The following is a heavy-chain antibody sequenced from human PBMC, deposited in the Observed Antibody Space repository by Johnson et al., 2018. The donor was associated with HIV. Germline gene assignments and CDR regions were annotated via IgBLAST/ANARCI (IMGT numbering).Heavy chain of an antibody. CDR3: TGGLYRRAFDI. D-gene: IGHD2-8*01. CDR1: GFIFSSYG. J-gene: IGHJ3*02. CDR2: ISYDGADK. V-gene: IGHV3-33*05. Sequence: QVQLVESGGGVVRPGGSLRLSCAASGFIFSSYGMHWVHQAPGKGLEWVALISYDGADKHYADSVKGRFTISRDNSKNTLYLQMNSLKTEDTAVYYCTGGLYRRAFDIWGQGTMVTVSS.